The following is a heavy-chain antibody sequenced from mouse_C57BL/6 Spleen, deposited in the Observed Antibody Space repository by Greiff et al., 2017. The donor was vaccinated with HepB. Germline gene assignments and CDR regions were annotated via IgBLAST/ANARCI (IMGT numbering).Heavy chain of an antibody. V-gene: IGHV1-55*01. CDR2: IYPGSGST. CDR3: ARGPYYDYDVYAMDY. CDR1: GYTFTSYW. J-gene: IGHJ4*01. D-gene: IGHD2-4*01. Sequence: VQLQQPGAELVKPGASVKMSCKASGYTFTSYWITWVKQRPGQGLEWIGDIYPGSGSTNYNEKFKSKATLTVDTSSSTAYMQLSSLTSEDSAVYYCARGPYYDYDVYAMDYWGQGTSVTVSS.